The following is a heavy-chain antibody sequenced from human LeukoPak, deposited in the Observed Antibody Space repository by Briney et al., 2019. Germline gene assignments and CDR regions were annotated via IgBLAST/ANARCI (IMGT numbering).Heavy chain of an antibody. J-gene: IGHJ3*02. CDR3: ALRLLWFGELSRDAFDI. CDR1: GYTFTSYA. Sequence: GASVKVSCKASGYTFTSYAMNWVRQAPGQGLEWMGWINTNTGNPTYAQGFTGRFVFSLDTSVSTAYLQISSLKAEDTAVYYCALRLLWFGELSRDAFDIWGQGTMVTVSS. D-gene: IGHD3-10*01. CDR2: INTNTGNP. V-gene: IGHV7-4-1*02.